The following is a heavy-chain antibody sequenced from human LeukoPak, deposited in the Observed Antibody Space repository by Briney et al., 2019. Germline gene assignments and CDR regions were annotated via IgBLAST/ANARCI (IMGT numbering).Heavy chain of an antibody. V-gene: IGHV3-30*18. Sequence: GGSLRLSCAASGFTFSSYGMHWVRQAPGKGLEWVAVISYDGSNKYYADSVKGRFTISRDNSKNTLYLQMNSLRAEDTAVYYCAKDPPGIAAASTKFDYWGQGTLVTVSS. D-gene: IGHD6-13*01. CDR3: AKDPPGIAAASTKFDY. CDR2: ISYDGSNK. J-gene: IGHJ4*02. CDR1: GFTFSSYG.